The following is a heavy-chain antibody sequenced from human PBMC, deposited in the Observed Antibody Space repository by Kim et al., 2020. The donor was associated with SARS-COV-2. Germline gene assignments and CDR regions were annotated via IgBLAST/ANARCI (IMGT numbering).Heavy chain of an antibody. Sequence: GGSLRLSCAASGFTFSSYAIHWVRQAPGKGLEWVAVISYDGSNKYYADSVKGRFTISRDNSKNTLYLQMNSLRTEDTAVYYCARDLYPQGGGWYGTPDY. CDR1: GFTFSSYA. CDR2: ISYDGSNK. J-gene: IGHJ4*01. CDR3: ARDLYPQGGGWYGTPDY. D-gene: IGHD6-19*01. V-gene: IGHV3-30*04.